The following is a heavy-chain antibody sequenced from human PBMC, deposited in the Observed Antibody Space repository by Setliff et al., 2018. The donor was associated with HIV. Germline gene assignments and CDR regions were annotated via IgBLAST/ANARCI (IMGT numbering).Heavy chain of an antibody. J-gene: IGHJ4*02. D-gene: IGHD3-10*01. Sequence: PSETLSLTCTVSGHSITRGYYWGWIRQPPGKGLEWLGHIYSSGSTNYNPSLKSRVTISVDTSKNQFSLKLYSVTAADTAVYYCARAYFGSGIYYWGQGTLVTVSS. V-gene: IGHV4-38-2*02. CDR1: GHSITRGYY. CDR3: ARAYFGSGIYY. CDR2: IYSSGST.